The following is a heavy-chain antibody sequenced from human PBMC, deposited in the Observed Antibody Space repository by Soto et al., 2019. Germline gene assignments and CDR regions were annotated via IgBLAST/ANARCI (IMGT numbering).Heavy chain of an antibody. CDR3: ARDSLDGSGLRLDV. Sequence: SETLSLTCTLSGGSIRSYYWSWIWQPPGKGLEWIGYIYYSGSTNYTPSLKSRVTISVDTSKNQFSLKLSSVTAADTAVYYCARDSLDGSGLRLDVWGQGSTLTASS. D-gene: IGHD3-3*01. CDR2: IYYSGST. CDR1: GGSIRSYY. J-gene: IGHJ6*02. V-gene: IGHV4-59*01.